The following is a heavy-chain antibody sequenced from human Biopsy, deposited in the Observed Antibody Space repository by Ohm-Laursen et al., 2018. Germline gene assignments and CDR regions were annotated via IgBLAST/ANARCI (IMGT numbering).Heavy chain of an antibody. J-gene: IGHJ6*02. Sequence: ASVKVSCKTSGYTFTAYGISWVRQAPGQGLEWMGWISTYNDDKNIAQKFQGRVSMTTDTSAATAYMKLRSLRSDDTAVYYCARDYQPYLVTIHYYYYGMAVWGQGTTVTVSS. CDR3: ARDYQPYLVTIHYYYYGMAV. CDR1: GYTFTAYG. V-gene: IGHV1-18*04. D-gene: IGHD2-2*01. CDR2: ISTYNDDK.